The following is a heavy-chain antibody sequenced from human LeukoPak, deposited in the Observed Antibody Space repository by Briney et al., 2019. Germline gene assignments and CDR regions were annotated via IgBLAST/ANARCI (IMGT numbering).Heavy chain of an antibody. Sequence: PSETLSLTCAVYGGSFSGYHWSWIRQPPGKGLEWIGEINHSGSTNYNPSPKSRVTISVDTSKNQFSLNLTSVTAADTAVYYCARFTPQGYGWGGYNRFDPWGQGTPVTVSS. V-gene: IGHV4-34*01. CDR2: INHSGST. CDR1: GGSFSGYH. J-gene: IGHJ5*02. CDR3: ARFTPQGYGWGGYNRFDP. D-gene: IGHD3-16*01.